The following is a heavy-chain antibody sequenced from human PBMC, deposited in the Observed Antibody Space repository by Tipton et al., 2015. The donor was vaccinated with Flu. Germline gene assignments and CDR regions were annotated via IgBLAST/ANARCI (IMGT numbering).Heavy chain of an antibody. V-gene: IGHV4-38-2*02. Sequence: GLVKPSETLSLTCTVSGDSMRSDYFWGWIRQAPGKGLEWIGNIHYSGSPHYNPSLKSRVTISVDTSKNQFSLRLSSVTAADTAVYYCARHTGDSVRGVIDYWGQGTLVTVSS. CDR1: GDSMRSDYF. CDR2: IHYSGSP. CDR3: ARHTGDSVRGVIDY. D-gene: IGHD3-10*02. J-gene: IGHJ4*02.